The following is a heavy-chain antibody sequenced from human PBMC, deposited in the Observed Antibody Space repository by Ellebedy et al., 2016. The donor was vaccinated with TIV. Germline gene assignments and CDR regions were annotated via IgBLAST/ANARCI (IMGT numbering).Heavy chain of an antibody. J-gene: IGHJ5*02. V-gene: IGHV3-23*01. D-gene: IGHD6-19*01. CDR2: IVGNGGGI. CDR3: AKDRIVGDGEWLADH. CDR1: GFTFRSNA. Sequence: PGGSLRLSCTASGFTFRSNAMIWARQAPGKGLEWVSGIVGNGGGINYASSVRGRFTISRDNSKNTLYLQMNSLSAEDTAIYYGAKDRIVGDGEWLADHWGQGTLVTVSS.